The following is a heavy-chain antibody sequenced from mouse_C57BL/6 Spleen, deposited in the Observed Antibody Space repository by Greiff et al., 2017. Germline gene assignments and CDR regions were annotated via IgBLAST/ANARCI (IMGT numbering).Heavy chain of an antibody. V-gene: IGHV5-17*01. J-gene: IGHJ2*01. CDR2: ISSGSSTI. CDR1: GFTFSDYG. CDR3: ASAFYFDY. Sequence: DVMLVESGGGLVKPGGSLTLSCAASGFTFSDYGMNWVRQAPEKGLEWVAYISSGSSTIYYADTVKGRFTISRDNAKNTLFLQMTSLSSEDTAIYYCASAFYFDYWGQGTTLTVAS.